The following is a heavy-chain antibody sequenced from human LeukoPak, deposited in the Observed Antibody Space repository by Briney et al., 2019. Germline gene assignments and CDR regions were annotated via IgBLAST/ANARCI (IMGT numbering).Heavy chain of an antibody. Sequence: PGRSLRLSCAASGFTFSSYSMNWVRQAPGKGLEWVSSISSSSSYIYYADSVKGRFTISRDNAKNSLYLQMNSLRAEDTAVYYCAMGIHQKNDYWGQGTLVTVSS. CDR1: GFTFSSYS. CDR3: AMGIHQKNDY. CDR2: ISSSSSYI. J-gene: IGHJ4*02. D-gene: IGHD5-18*01. V-gene: IGHV3-21*01.